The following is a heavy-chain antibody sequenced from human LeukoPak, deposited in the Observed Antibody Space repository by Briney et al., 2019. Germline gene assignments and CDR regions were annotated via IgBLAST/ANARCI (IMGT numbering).Heavy chain of an antibody. CDR1: GGTFSSYA. J-gene: IGHJ4*02. CDR2: INPNSGGT. Sequence: ASVKVSCKASGGTFSSYAISWVRQAPGQGLEWMGWINPNSGGTNYAQKFQGRVTMTRDTSISTAYMELSRLRSDDTAVYYCARVYYYDSSGYPTAIYYLDYWGQGTLVTVSS. CDR3: ARVYYYDSSGYPTAIYYLDY. D-gene: IGHD3-22*01. V-gene: IGHV1-2*02.